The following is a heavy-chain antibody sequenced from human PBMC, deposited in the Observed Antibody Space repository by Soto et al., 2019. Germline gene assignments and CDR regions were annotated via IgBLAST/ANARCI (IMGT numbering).Heavy chain of an antibody. CDR1: GGTFSSYA. D-gene: IGHD2-15*01. Sequence: GASVKVSCKASGGTFSSYAISWVRQAPGQGLEWMGGINPIVGTANYAQKFQGRVTMTEDTSTDTAYMELSSLRSEDTAVYYCATAIGSWFDPWGQGTLVTVSS. J-gene: IGHJ5*02. V-gene: IGHV1-69*06. CDR3: ATAIGSWFDP. CDR2: INPIVGTA.